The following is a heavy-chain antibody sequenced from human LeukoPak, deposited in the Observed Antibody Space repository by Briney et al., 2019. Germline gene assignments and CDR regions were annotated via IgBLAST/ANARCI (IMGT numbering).Heavy chain of an antibody. CDR1: GYTFTGYY. V-gene: IGHV1-2*02. CDR2: INPNSGGT. J-gene: IGHJ6*02. CDR3: ARDLRIGTRNYYYYGMDV. Sequence: ASVKVSCKASGYTFTGYYMHWVRQAPGQGLEWMGWINPNSGGTNYAQKFQGRVTMTRDTSISTAYMELSRLRSDDTAVYYCARDLRIGTRNYYYYGMDVWGQGTTVTVSS. D-gene: IGHD1-1*01.